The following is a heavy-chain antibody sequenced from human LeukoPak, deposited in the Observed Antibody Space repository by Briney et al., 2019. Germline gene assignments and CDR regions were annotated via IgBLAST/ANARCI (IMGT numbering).Heavy chain of an antibody. CDR2: ISYDGSNK. CDR3: AKTSPPYFDWAPVDS. Sequence: GGSLRLSCAASGFTFSSYAMHWLRQAPGKGLEWVAIISYDGSNKYYADSVKGRFTISRGNSKNTLSLQMNSLRAEDTAVYYCAKTSPPYFDWAPVDSWGQGTLVTVSS. J-gene: IGHJ4*02. V-gene: IGHV3-30*04. CDR1: GFTFSSYA. D-gene: IGHD3-9*01.